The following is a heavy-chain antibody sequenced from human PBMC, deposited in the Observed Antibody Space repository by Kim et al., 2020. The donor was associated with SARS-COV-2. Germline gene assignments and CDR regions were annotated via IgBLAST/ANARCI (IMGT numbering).Heavy chain of an antibody. V-gene: IGHV4-39*01. D-gene: IGHD3-10*01. Sequence: SETLSLTCTVSGGSISSSSYYWGWIRQPPGKGLEWIGSIYYSGSTYYNPSLKSRVTISVDTSKNQFSLKLSSVTAADTAVYYCARRGGDYGSGSYEFDY. J-gene: IGHJ4*01. CDR3: ARRGGDYGSGSYEFDY. CDR2: IYYSGST. CDR1: GGSISSSSYY.